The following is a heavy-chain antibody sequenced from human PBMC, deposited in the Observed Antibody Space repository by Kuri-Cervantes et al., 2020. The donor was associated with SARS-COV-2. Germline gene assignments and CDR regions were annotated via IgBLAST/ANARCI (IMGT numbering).Heavy chain of an antibody. J-gene: IGHJ1*01. CDR1: GFTFSDYY. V-gene: IGHV3-11*04. D-gene: IGHD1-1*01. CDR3: AKVPISETKYFQH. CDR2: ISSSGSTI. Sequence: GESLKTSCAASGFTFSDYYMSWIRQAPGKGLEWVSYISSSGSTIYYADSVKGRFTISRDNSKNTLYLQMNSLRAEDTAVYYCAKVPISETKYFQHWGQGTLVTVSS.